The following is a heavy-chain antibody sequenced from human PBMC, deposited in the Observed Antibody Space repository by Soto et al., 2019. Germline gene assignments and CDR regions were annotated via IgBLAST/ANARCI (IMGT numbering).Heavy chain of an antibody. CDR1: GGSISSSSYY. D-gene: IGHD2-15*01. CDR2: IYYGGNT. CDR3: AREGGRYCTGGSCQVDY. J-gene: IGHJ4*02. V-gene: IGHV4-39*02. Sequence: QLQLQESGPGLVKPSETLSLTCTVSGGSISSSSYYWGWIRQPPGKGLEWIGSIYYGGNTYYTPSLKSRVTSSVDTSKNQFSLKLSSVTAADTAVYYCAREGGRYCTGGSCQVDYWGQGTLVTVSS.